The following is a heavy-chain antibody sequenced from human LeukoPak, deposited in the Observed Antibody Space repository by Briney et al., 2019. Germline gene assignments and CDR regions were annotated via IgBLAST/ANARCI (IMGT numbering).Heavy chain of an antibody. V-gene: IGHV5-51*01. CDR3: ARQQGLYVGAFDS. CDR2: IYPGDSDT. J-gene: IGHJ3*02. D-gene: IGHD3-10*02. Sequence: GESLKISCKGSGYSFTNYWIGWVRQMPGKGLEWIGIIYPGDSDTRYSPSFQGQVTVSADKSISTAYLQRSSLKASDTAMYYCARQQGLYVGAFDSWGQGTMVTVSS. CDR1: GYSFTNYW.